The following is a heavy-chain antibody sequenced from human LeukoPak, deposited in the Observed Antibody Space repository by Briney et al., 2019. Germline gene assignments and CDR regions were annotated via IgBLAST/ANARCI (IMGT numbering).Heavy chain of an antibody. CDR3: ARENYYDSSGYHYYFDY. D-gene: IGHD3-22*01. Sequence: SVKVSCKTSGYTFTNYGISWVRQAPGQGLEWMGGIIPIFGTANYAQKFQGRVTITADKSTSTAYMELSSLRSEDTAVYYCARENYYDSSGYHYYFDYWGQGTLVTVSS. V-gene: IGHV1-69*06. CDR2: IIPIFGTA. J-gene: IGHJ4*02. CDR1: GYTFTNYG.